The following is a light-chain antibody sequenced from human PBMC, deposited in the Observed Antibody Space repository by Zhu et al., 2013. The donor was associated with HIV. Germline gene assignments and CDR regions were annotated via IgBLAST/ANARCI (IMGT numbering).Light chain of an antibody. CDR1: QSVSSSY. J-gene: IGKJ1*01. CDR2: GTS. Sequence: EIVLTQSPGTLSLSPGERVTLSCRASQSVSSSYLAWYQQKPGQAPRLLIYGTSTRATGIPDRFSGRGSGTDFTLNINRLEPEDFALYYCQQYDRSPQTFGQGTRVEI. V-gene: IGKV3-20*01. CDR3: QQYDRSPQT.